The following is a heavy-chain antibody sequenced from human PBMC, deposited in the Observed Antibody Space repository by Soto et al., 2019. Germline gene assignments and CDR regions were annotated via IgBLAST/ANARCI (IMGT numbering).Heavy chain of an antibody. CDR1: SGPTSSHN. D-gene: IGHD1-1*01. V-gene: IGHV4-59*08. CDR3: VRQGIGNLHGLVDV. CDR2: VYSTGGT. J-gene: IGHJ6*02. Sequence: QVLLQQSGPGLVKPSETLSLTCSVSSGPTSSHNWGWIRQTPGRGLEWIGYVYSTGGTSYNPSLNSRVTISADTSTNHISLTLTSVTAADTAVYYCVRQGIGNLHGLVDVWGQGTTVRVSS.